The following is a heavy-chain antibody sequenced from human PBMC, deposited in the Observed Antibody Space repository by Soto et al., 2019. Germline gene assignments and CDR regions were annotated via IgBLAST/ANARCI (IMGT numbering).Heavy chain of an antibody. Sequence: GASVKVSCKASGYTFTSYYMHWVRQAPGQGLEWMGIINPSGGSTSYAQKFQGRVTMTRDTSTSTVYMELSSLRSEDTAVYYCARGRVDTAMVAWVGNWFDPWGQGTLVTVSS. V-gene: IGHV1-46*01. CDR1: GYTFTSYY. CDR3: ARGRVDTAMVAWVGNWFDP. CDR2: INPSGGST. D-gene: IGHD5-18*01. J-gene: IGHJ5*02.